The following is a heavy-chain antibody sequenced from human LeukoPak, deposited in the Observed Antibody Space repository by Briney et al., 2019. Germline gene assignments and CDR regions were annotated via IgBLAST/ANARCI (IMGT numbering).Heavy chain of an antibody. Sequence: GGSLRLSCAAYGFTFSSYAMSWVRQAPGKGLEWVSAISGSGGSTYYADSVKGRFTISRDNSKNTLYLQMNSLRAEDTAVYYCAKVHRQTYYESSGYYPGGDYWGQGTLVTVSS. V-gene: IGHV3-23*01. CDR1: GFTFSSYA. J-gene: IGHJ4*02. CDR2: ISGSGGST. CDR3: AKVHRQTYYESSGYYPGGDY. D-gene: IGHD3-22*01.